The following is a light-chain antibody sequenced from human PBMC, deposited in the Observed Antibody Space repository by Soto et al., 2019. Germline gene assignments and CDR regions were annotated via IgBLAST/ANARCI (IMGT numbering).Light chain of an antibody. CDR1: QSVRSF. Sequence: EIVLTQSPVTLSLSPGERATLSCRASQSVRSFLAWYQHKPGQPPRLLIYDVSNRAAGIPARFSGSGAGTDFTLTISSLEPEDFAVYDCQQRTDWPPVYNFGQGTKLEIK. CDR2: DVS. V-gene: IGKV3-11*01. J-gene: IGKJ2*01. CDR3: QQRTDWPPVYN.